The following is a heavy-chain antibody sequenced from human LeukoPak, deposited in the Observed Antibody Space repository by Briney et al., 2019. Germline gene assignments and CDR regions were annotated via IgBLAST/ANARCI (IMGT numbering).Heavy chain of an antibody. J-gene: IGHJ4*02. Sequence: SGPTLVNPTQTLTLTCTFSGFSLSTSAMRVSWIRQPPGKALEWLARIDWDDDKFYSTPLKNRLTISQDTSNNHVVLTMTNMDPGDTPTYSCARGGGGANIDYWGQGTLVTVSS. CDR3: ARGGGGANIDY. CDR1: GFSLSTSAMR. V-gene: IGHV2-70*04. CDR2: IDWDDDK. D-gene: IGHD3-16*01.